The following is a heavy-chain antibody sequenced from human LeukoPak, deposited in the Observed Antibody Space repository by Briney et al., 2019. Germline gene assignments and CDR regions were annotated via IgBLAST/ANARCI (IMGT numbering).Heavy chain of an antibody. CDR2: MYYSGKT. CDR3: ARGNTDFYPDS. J-gene: IGHJ5*01. V-gene: IGHV4-59*01. Sequence: SETLSLTCAVSVDSITGYYWSWIRQPPGKGLECIAYMYYSGKTIYNPSLMSRVTMSLDTSKNQFSLRLTSVTAADTAVYYCARGNTDFYPDSWGQGTLVTVSS. CDR1: VDSITGYY. D-gene: IGHD2-21*02.